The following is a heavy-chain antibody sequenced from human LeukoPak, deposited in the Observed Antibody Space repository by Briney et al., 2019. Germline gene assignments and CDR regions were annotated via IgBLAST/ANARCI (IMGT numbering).Heavy chain of an antibody. CDR2: ISGSGGST. V-gene: IGHV3-23*01. Sequence: PGGSLRLSCAASGFTFSSYAMSWVRQAPGKGLEWVSAISGSGGSTYYADSVKGRFTISRDNSKNTLYLQMNSLRAEDTAVYYCAKEPYCSGGSCYSYGYGPYYFDYWGQGTLATVSS. CDR1: GFTFSSYA. D-gene: IGHD2-15*01. J-gene: IGHJ4*02. CDR3: AKEPYCSGGSCYSYGYGPYYFDY.